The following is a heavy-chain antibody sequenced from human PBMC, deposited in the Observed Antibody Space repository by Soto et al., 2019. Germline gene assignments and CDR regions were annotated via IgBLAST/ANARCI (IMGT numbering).Heavy chain of an antibody. CDR2: TYYRSKWYN. J-gene: IGHJ4*02. D-gene: IGHD1-1*01. CDR3: ASVNRNWNHEYFDY. CDR1: GDSVSSNSAA. Sequence: PSQTLSLTCAISGDSVSSNSAAWNCIIHSPSRGLEWLGRTYYRSKWYNDYAVSVKSRITINPDTSKNQFSLQLNSVTPEDTAVYYCASVNRNWNHEYFDYWGQGTLVTVSS. V-gene: IGHV6-1*01.